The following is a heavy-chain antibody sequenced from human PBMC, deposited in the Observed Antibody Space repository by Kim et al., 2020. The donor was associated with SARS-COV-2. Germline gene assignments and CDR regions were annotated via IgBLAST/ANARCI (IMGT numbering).Heavy chain of an antibody. CDR3: ARDRDGMDV. CDR2: SNK. J-gene: IGHJ6*02. Sequence: SNKYYADAVKGRFTSSRDNSKNALYLQMNSLRAEDTAVYYCARDRDGMDVWGQGTTVTVSS. V-gene: IGHV3-33*01.